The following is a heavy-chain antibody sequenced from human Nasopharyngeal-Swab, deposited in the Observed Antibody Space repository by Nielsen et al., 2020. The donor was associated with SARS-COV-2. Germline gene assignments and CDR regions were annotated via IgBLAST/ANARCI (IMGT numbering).Heavy chain of an antibody. CDR3: ARGGIWSGELLFPSDY. CDR2: INQDGIEK. D-gene: IGHD3-10*01. J-gene: IGHJ4*02. Sequence: GGSLRLSCAASGFNFDAFWMTWVRQAPGKGLEWVANINQDGIEKYYVDSVKGRFTISRDNTKDSLYLQMNSLRAEDTAVYYCARGGIWSGELLFPSDYWGQGTLVTVSS. CDR1: GFNFDAFW. V-gene: IGHV3-7*03.